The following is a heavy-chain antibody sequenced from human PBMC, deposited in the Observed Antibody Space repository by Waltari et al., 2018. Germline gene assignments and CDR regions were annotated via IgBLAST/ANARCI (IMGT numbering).Heavy chain of an antibody. D-gene: IGHD3-10*01. CDR1: GFTLSSGG. Sequence: QVQLVESGGGVVQPGGSLRLSCAASGFTLSSGGMPWVRQAPGKGLEWVAFLRYDGTNKYYAGPVKGRFIISRDDSKNTLYLQMNSLRAEDTAVYYCVTNYGSETYYEFDYWGQGTLVTVSS. V-gene: IGHV3-30*02. J-gene: IGHJ4*02. CDR2: LRYDGTNK. CDR3: VTNYGSETYYEFDY.